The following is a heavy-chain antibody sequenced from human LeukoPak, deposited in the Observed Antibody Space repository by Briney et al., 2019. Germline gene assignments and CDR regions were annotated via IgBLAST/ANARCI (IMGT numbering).Heavy chain of an antibody. D-gene: IGHD3-22*01. V-gene: IGHV4-4*07. CDR3: ARRRSYYYDSSGYSPDYWYFDL. CDR2: IYTSGST. CDR1: GGSISSYY. Sequence: SETPSLTCTVSGGSISSYYWSWIRQPAGKGLEWIGRIYTSGSTNYNPSLKSRVTMSVDTSKNQFSLKLSSVTAADTAVYYCARRRSYYYDSSGYSPDYWYFDLWGRGTLVTVSS. J-gene: IGHJ2*01.